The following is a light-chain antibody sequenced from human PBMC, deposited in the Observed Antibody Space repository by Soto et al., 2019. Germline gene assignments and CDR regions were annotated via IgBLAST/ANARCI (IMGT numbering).Light chain of an antibody. Sequence: QSALTQPRSVSGSPGQSVTISCTGTSSDVGGYDFVSWYQQQPGKAPKLMISDVSKRPSGVPDRFSGSKSGNTASLTISGLQAEDEADYYCCSYAGDLALFGGGTKLTVL. CDR1: SSDVGGYDF. J-gene: IGLJ2*01. V-gene: IGLV2-11*01. CDR2: DVS. CDR3: CSYAGDLAL.